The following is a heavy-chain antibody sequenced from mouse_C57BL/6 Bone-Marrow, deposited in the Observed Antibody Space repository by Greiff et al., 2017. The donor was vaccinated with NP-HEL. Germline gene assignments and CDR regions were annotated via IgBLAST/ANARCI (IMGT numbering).Heavy chain of an antibody. J-gene: IGHJ1*03. CDR2: ISSGGDYI. V-gene: IGHV5-9-1*02. CDR1: GFTFSSYA. CDR3: TRGDYGSRNWYFDV. D-gene: IGHD1-1*01. Sequence: EVKVVESGEGLVKPGGSLKLSCAASGFTFSSYAMSWVRQTPEKRLEWVAYISSGGDYIYYADTVKGRFTISRDNARNTLYLQMSSLKSEDTAMYYCTRGDYGSRNWYFDVWGTGTTVTVSS.